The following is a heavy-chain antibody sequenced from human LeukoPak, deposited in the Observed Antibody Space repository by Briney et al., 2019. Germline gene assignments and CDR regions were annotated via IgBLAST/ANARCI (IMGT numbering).Heavy chain of an antibody. CDR3: ARGTTTVTLDY. V-gene: IGHV3-53*01. Sequence: GGSLRLSCAASGFTLSSNYMSWVRQAPGKGLEGVSVIYSGGSTYYADSVKGRFTISRDNSKNTLYLQMNSLSAEDTAVYYCARGTTTVTLDYWGQGTLVTVSS. CDR1: GFTLSSNY. D-gene: IGHD4-17*01. J-gene: IGHJ4*02. CDR2: IYSGGST.